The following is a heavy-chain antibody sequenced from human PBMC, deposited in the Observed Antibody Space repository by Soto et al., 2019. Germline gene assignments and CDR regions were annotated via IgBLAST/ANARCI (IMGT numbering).Heavy chain of an antibody. CDR2: INHSGST. Sequence: SETMSLTCAVYGGSFSGYYWTWIRLPPGTGLEWIGEINHSGSTNYNPSLKSRVTISVDTSKNQFSLKLTSVTAADTAVYYCARDKITGLFDYWGQGTLVTVSS. CDR1: GGSFSGYY. D-gene: IGHD2-8*02. CDR3: ARDKITGLFDY. V-gene: IGHV4-34*01. J-gene: IGHJ4*02.